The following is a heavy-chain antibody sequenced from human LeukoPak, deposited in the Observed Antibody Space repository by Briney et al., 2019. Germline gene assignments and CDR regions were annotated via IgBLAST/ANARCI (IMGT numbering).Heavy chain of an antibody. Sequence: PSETLSLTCTVSGGSISTSSYYWGWVRQPPGKGLEWIGNIFYSGSTYYSPSLKSRVTISLDTSRNQFSLRLSSVTAADTAVYYCAREVDAAAAYNWFDPWGEGTLVSVSS. CDR3: AREVDAAAAYNWFDP. CDR2: IFYSGST. V-gene: IGHV4-39*07. J-gene: IGHJ5*02. D-gene: IGHD2-2*01. CDR1: GGSISTSSYY.